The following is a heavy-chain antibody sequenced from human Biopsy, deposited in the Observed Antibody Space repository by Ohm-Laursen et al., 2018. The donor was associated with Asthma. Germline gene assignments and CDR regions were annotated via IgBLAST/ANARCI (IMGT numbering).Heavy chain of an antibody. CDR2: IAWDGINS. CDR3: ARAGESDLVGGLDV. Sequence: SLRLSCEASGFTFSTYGMHWVRQAPGKGLEWVAFIAWDGINSYYADSVKGRFTISRDNSRNTLYLQKNSLRADDTAVYYCARAGESDLVGGLDVWGQGTTVIVS. J-gene: IGHJ6*02. V-gene: IGHV3-30*03. D-gene: IGHD2-21*01. CDR1: GFTFSTYG.